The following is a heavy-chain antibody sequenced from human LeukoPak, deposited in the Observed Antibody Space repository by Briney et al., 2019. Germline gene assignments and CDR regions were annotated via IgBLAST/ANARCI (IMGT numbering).Heavy chain of an antibody. D-gene: IGHD6-6*01. J-gene: IGHJ4*02. V-gene: IGHV5-51*01. Sequence: GESLKISCKGSGYSFTSYWIGWVRQMPGKGLGWMGIIYPGDSDTRYSPSFQGQVTISADKSISTAYLQWSSLKASDTAMYYCARVYRIAARPLPSRHFDYWAREPWSPSPQ. CDR1: GYSFTSYW. CDR2: IYPGDSDT. CDR3: ARVYRIAARPLPSRHFDY.